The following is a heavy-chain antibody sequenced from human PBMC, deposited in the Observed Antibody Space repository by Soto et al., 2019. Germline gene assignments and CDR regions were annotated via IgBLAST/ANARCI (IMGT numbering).Heavy chain of an antibody. D-gene: IGHD3-22*01. Sequence: SETLSLTCTVSGGPISSYYWSWIRQPPGKELEWIGSIYYSGSTYYNPSLKSRVTISVDTSKNQFSLKLSSVTAADTAVYYCARLSVEYYYDSSGYYPDYWGQGALVTVSS. CDR3: ARLSVEYYYDSSGYYPDY. V-gene: IGHV4-59*05. CDR2: IYYSGST. CDR1: GGPISSYY. J-gene: IGHJ4*02.